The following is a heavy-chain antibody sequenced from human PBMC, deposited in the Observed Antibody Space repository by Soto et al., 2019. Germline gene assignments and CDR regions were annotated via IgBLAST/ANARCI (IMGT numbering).Heavy chain of an antibody. V-gene: IGHV1-2*04. Sequence: ASVKVSCKASGYTFTGYYMHWVRQAPGQGLEWMGWINPNSGGTNYAQKFQGWVTMTRATSISTAYMELSRLRSDDTAVYYCARDLGYYDILTGSSGDYNWFDPWGQGTLVTVSS. CDR1: GYTFTGYY. CDR2: INPNSGGT. D-gene: IGHD3-9*01. CDR3: ARDLGYYDILTGSSGDYNWFDP. J-gene: IGHJ5*02.